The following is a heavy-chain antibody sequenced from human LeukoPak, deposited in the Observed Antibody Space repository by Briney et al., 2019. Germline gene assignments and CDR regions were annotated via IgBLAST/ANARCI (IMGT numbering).Heavy chain of an antibody. CDR1: GFTFDDYG. J-gene: IGHJ4*02. CDR2: INWNGGST. CDR3: ARGPIVVVPAAKFDY. V-gene: IGHV3-20*04. D-gene: IGHD2-2*01. Sequence: GGSLRLSCAASGFTFDDYGTSWVRQAPGKGLEWVSGINWNGGSTGYADSVKGRFTISRDNAKNSLYLQMNSLRAEDTALYYCARGPIVVVPAAKFDYWGQGTLVTVSS.